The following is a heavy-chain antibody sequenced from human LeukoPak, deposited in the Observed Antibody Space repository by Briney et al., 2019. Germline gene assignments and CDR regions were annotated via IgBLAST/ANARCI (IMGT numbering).Heavy chain of an antibody. Sequence: GGSLRLSCAASGFTFSPYSMTWVRQAPGKGLEWVSMIYPDGNTFYTNSVKGRFTISRDNSKNTLDLQMSSLRAEDTAVYYCARRGHGYGSPFDYWGQGTLVTVSS. CDR2: IYPDGNT. V-gene: IGHV3-66*04. D-gene: IGHD5-18*01. CDR3: ARRGHGYGSPFDY. J-gene: IGHJ4*02. CDR1: GFTFSPYS.